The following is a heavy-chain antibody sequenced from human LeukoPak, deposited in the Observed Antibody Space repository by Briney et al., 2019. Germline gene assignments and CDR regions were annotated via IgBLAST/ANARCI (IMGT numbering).Heavy chain of an antibody. V-gene: IGHV1-2*02. J-gene: IGHJ5*02. CDR2: LNPNSGGT. D-gene: IGHD2-2*01. CDR1: GYSFTAYY. Sequence: ASVKVSCKASGYSFTAYYINWVRQAPGQGLEWMGWLNPNSGGTNYAQKFQGRVTMTRDTSISTACMEVSRLRSDDTAVYYCARAKSQDCSIVNCQEWFDPWGQGTLVTVSS. CDR3: ARAKSQDCSIVNCQEWFDP.